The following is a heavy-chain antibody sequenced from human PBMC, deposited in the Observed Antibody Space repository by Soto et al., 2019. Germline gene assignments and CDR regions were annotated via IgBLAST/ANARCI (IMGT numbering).Heavy chain of an antibody. D-gene: IGHD2-2*02. CDR1: GGSISSYY. J-gene: IGHJ4*02. V-gene: IGHV4-4*07. CDR2: IYTSGST. CDR3: ARDETLVPAAIYFDY. Sequence: SETLSLTCTGSGGSISSYYWSWIRQPAGKGLEWIGRIYTSGSTNYNPSLKSRVTMSVDTSKNQFSLKLSSVTAADTAVYYCARDETLVPAAIYFDYWGQGTLVTVLL.